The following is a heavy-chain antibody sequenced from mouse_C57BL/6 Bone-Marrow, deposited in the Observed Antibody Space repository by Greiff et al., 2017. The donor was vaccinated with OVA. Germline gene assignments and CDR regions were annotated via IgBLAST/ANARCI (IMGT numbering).Heavy chain of an antibody. J-gene: IGHJ2*01. D-gene: IGHD1-1*01. Sequence: SFTLSFNSSVYTFTDYEMHWVKQTPVHGLEWIGAIDPETGGTAYNQKFKGKAILTADKSSSTAYMELRSLTSEDSAVYYCTRSTYYYGSSVDYWGQGTTLTVSS. CDR3: TRSTYYYGSSVDY. CDR1: VYTFTDYE. V-gene: IGHV1-15*01. CDR2: IDPETGGT.